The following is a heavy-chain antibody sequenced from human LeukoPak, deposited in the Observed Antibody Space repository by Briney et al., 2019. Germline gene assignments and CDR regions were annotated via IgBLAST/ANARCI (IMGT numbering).Heavy chain of an antibody. J-gene: IGHJ4*02. V-gene: IGHV3-23*01. D-gene: IGHD3-22*01. Sequence: PGRSLRLSCAASGFTFSRYAMTWVRQGPGKGLEWVSGISGSGTSTYYTDSVKGRFTISRDNSKNRLYLQMNSLRGGDTAVYYCVKDFDSSGYYVGFGYFWGEGDLVTVSS. CDR2: ISGSGTST. CDR3: VKDFDSSGYYVGFGYF. CDR1: GFTFSRYA.